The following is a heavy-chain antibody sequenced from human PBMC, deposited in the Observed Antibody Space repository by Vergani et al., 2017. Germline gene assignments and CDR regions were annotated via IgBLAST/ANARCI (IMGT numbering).Heavy chain of an antibody. J-gene: IGHJ5*02. V-gene: IGHV4-59*01. CDR2: VYYTGST. D-gene: IGHD2/OR15-2a*01. CDR3: ARDRDLYCRSTTSCHNWFDP. Sequence: QVQLQESGPGLVKPSETLSLTCTVSGAAIKDFYWSWFRQPPGKGLEWIGYVYYTGSTTYNPSLKRRVTISVDTSNNQFSLRMTSLTAADTAIYYCARDRDLYCRSTTSCHNWFDPGGQGSLVTVSS. CDR1: GAAIKDFY.